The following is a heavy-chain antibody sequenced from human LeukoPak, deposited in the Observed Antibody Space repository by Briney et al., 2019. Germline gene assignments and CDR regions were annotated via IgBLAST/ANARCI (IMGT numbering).Heavy chain of an antibody. V-gene: IGHV5-51*01. J-gene: IGHJ5*01. CDR3: ARHRSHSSTSSWFDY. CDR1: GYSFTNYW. Sequence: GESLKISCKGSGYSFTNYWIHWVRQMPGKGLEWMGIIYPGDSNVRYSPSFQGQVTISADKSINTAYLQWSSLKASDTAMYYCARHRSHSSTSSWFDYWGQGTLVTVSS. D-gene: IGHD2-2*01. CDR2: IYPGDSNV.